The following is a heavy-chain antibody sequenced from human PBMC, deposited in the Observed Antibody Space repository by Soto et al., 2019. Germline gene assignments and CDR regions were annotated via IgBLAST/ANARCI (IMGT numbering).Heavy chain of an antibody. V-gene: IGHV4-31*03. D-gene: IGHD3-22*01. J-gene: IGHJ5*01. CDR1: GGSISSGGYY. Sequence: SETLSLTCTVSGGSISSGGYYWSWIRQHPGKGLEWIGYIYYGGSTYYNPSLKSRATISGDTSKNQFSLKLSSVTAADTAVYYCARGGYYYENSGQSAYDSWGQGILVTVSS. CDR3: ARGGYYYENSGQSAYDS. CDR2: IYYGGST.